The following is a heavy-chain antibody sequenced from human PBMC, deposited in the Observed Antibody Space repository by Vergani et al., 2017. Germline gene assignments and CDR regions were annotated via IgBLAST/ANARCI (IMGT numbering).Heavy chain of an antibody. V-gene: IGHV4-31*03. CDR1: GGSISSGGYY. Sequence: QLQESGPGLVKPSETLSLTCTVSGGSISSGGYYWSWIRQHPGKGLEWIGYIYYSGSTYYNPSLKSRVTISVDTSKNQFSLKLSSVTAADTAVYYCARVVVATIRMDVWGKGTTVTVSS. CDR3: ARVVVATIRMDV. J-gene: IGHJ6*04. CDR2: IYYSGST. D-gene: IGHD5-12*01.